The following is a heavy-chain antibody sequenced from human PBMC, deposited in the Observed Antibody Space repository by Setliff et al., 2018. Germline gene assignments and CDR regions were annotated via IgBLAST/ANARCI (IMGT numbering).Heavy chain of an antibody. V-gene: IGHV4-4*07. J-gene: IGHJ3*02. CDR2: IYTSGST. CDR3: ATKGISALSGAFDM. Sequence: PSETLSLTCTVSGGSISNYYWSWIRQPAGKGLEWIGRIYTSGSTNYNPSLKSRVTMSVDTSKNQFSLKLSSVTAADTAVYYCATKGISALSGAFDMWGQGTMVTVSS. CDR1: GGSISNYY. D-gene: IGHD1-26*01.